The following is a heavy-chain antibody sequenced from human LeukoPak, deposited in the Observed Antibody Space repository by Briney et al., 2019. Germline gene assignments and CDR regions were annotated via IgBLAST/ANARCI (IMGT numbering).Heavy chain of an antibody. CDR3: ARFYSSGLDS. CDR2: IYYSGTT. J-gene: IGHJ4*02. CDR1: GGXISSYY. Sequence: SETLSLTCTVSGGXISSYYCSWIRQPPGKGLEWIGYIYYSGTTSYNPSLKSRVTMSVDTSKNQFSLKLSSVTAADTAVYYCARFYSSGLDSWGQGTLVTVSS. V-gene: IGHV4-59*01. D-gene: IGHD6-19*01.